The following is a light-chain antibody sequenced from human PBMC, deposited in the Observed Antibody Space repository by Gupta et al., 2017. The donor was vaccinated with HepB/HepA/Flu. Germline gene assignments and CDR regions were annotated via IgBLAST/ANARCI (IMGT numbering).Light chain of an antibody. V-gene: IGLV1-44*01. CDR1: SSNIGVNT. CDR2: TTT. Sequence: QSVLTQPPSVSGTPGQRVSVSCSGSSSNIGVNTVNWYQQFPGAAPKLLIDTTTKRPSGVPDRFSASKSGTSASLAISGLQSEDEADYYCAAWDDSLNGEVFGGGTKLTVL. CDR3: AAWDDSLNGEV. J-gene: IGLJ2*01.